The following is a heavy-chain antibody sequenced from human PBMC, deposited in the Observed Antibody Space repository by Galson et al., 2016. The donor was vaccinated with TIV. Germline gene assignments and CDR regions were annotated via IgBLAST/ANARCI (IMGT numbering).Heavy chain of an antibody. D-gene: IGHD3-10*01. J-gene: IGHJ6*02. CDR3: AKVPISGFSYYYGWDV. CDR2: ISGSGATT. V-gene: IGHV3-23*01. Sequence: LRLSCAASGFTFSSHAMTWVRQAPGKGLEWVSAISGSGATTHYADSVKGRFTIPRDNSKNTLYVQMNSLRAEDTAVYYCAKVPISGFSYYYGWDVWGQGTTVTVS. CDR1: GFTFSSHA.